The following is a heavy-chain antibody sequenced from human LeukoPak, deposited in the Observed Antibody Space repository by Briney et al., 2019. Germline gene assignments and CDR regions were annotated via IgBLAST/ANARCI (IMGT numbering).Heavy chain of an antibody. V-gene: IGHV3-23*01. CDR2: ISDSDGNT. CDR3: AKVSTTSCYGWNDY. J-gene: IGHJ4*02. CDR1: GSTFSSFP. D-gene: IGHD2-2*01. Sequence: GSLGPSGEVFGSTFSSFPLGWVRQAPGKGLGWVSAISDSDGNTYYADSVKGRFTISRDNSKSTLYLQMNSLRADDTAVYYCAKVSTTSCYGWNDYWGQGTLVTVSS.